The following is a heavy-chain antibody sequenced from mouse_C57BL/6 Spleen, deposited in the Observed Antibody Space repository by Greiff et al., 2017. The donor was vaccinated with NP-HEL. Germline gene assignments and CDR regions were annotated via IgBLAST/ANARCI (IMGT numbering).Heavy chain of an antibody. Sequence: EVKLVESGAELVKPGASVKLSCTASGFNIKDYYMHWVKQRTEQGLEWIGRIDPEDGETKYAPKFQGKATITADTSSNTAYLQLSSLTSEDTAVYYCASNYYGSSYFYWYFDVWGTGTTVTVSS. CDR1: GFNIKDYY. CDR2: IDPEDGET. V-gene: IGHV14-2*01. J-gene: IGHJ1*03. D-gene: IGHD1-1*01. CDR3: ASNYYGSSYFYWYFDV.